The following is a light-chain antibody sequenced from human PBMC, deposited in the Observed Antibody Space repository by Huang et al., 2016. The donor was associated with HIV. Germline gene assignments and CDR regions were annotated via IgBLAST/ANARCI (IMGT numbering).Light chain of an antibody. CDR3: QQYLSSPLT. J-gene: IGKJ4*01. V-gene: IGKV3-20*01. CDR1: QNITNNF. Sequence: DIVLTQSPGTLSLSPRERAALSCRASQNITNNFLAWYQQRSGQTPRLLIYGASNRAMGMPDRFSGSGSGTDFTLIISRREPQDSAVYYCQQYLSSPLTFGGGTNVEIK. CDR2: GAS.